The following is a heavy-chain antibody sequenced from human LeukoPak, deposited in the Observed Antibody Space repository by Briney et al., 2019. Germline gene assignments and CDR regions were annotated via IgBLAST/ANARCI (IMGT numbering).Heavy chain of an antibody. D-gene: IGHD4-17*01. Sequence: GGSLRLSCAASGFIFSTYGIHWVRQAPGKGLEWVAVISNDGSNKYYADSVKGRFTISRDNSKNTLYLQMNSLRAEDTAVYYCAKSATVTPYGMDVWGQGTTVTVSS. V-gene: IGHV3-30*18. J-gene: IGHJ6*02. CDR3: AKSATVTPYGMDV. CDR2: ISNDGSNK. CDR1: GFIFSTYG.